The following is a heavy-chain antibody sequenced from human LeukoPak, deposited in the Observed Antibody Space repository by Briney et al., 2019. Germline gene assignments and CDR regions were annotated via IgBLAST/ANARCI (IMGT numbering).Heavy chain of an antibody. V-gene: IGHV4-39*01. CDR1: GGSISSSSYY. CDR3: ARQGYDFWSGYFTVGFDP. CDR2: IYYSGST. D-gene: IGHD3-3*01. J-gene: IGHJ5*02. Sequence: SETLSLTCTVSGGSISSSSYYWGWIRQPPGKGLEWIGSIYYSGSTYYNPSPKSRVTISVDTSKNQFSLRLSSVTAADTAVYYCARQGYDFWSGYFTVGFDPWGQGTLVTVSS.